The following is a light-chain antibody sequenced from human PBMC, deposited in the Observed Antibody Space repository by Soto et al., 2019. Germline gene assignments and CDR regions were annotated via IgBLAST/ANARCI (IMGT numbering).Light chain of an antibody. V-gene: IGLV1-44*01. CDR1: SSNIGSNT. Sequence: QSVLTQPPSASGTPGQRVTISCSGSSSNIGSNTVNWYQQLPGTAPKLLLYSXXQRPSGXXDRFSGSKSGTSASLAISGLQSEDEADYYCAAWDDSLNGYVFGTGTKLTVL. CDR3: AAWDDSLNGYV. CDR2: SXX. J-gene: IGLJ1*01.